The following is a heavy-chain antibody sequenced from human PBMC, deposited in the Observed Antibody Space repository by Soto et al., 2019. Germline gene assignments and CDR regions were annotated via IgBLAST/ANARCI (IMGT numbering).Heavy chain of an antibody. D-gene: IGHD3-16*01. CDR1: GGTFSSYA. Sequence: ASVKVSCKASGGTFSSYAISWVRQAPGQGLEWMGGIIPIFGTANYAQKFQGRVTVTADESTSTAYMELSSLRSEDTAVYYCARDTGSAYDYNWGQGTLLTVSS. CDR2: IIPIFGTA. J-gene: IGHJ4*02. V-gene: IGHV1-69*13. CDR3: ARDTGSAYDYN.